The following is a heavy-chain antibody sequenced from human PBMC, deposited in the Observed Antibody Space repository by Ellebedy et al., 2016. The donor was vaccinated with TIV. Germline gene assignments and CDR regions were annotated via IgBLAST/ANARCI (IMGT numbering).Heavy chain of an antibody. V-gene: IGHV3-21*01. D-gene: IGHD1-26*01. Sequence: GESLKISCAASGFTFSTYSMSWVRQTPGKGLEWLSSISTNSVYKYYADSLEGRFTISRDNAKNSLSLQLNSLRAEDTAVYYCARTVGGTPDYWGQGTLVTVSS. CDR2: ISTNSVYK. CDR1: GFTFSTYS. CDR3: ARTVGGTPDY. J-gene: IGHJ4*02.